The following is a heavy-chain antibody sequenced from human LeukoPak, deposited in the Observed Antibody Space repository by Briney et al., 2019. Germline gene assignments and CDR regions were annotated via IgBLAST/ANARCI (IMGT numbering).Heavy chain of an antibody. CDR3: AKDGRGLNVLRYFDWLGTGFDY. CDR1: GFTFSSYA. J-gene: IGHJ4*02. Sequence: GGSLRLSCAASGFTFSSYAMSWVRQAPGKGLEWVSAISGSRGSTYYADSVKGRFTISRDNSKNTLYLQMNSLRAEDTAVHYCAKDGRGLNVLRYFDWLGTGFDYWGQGTLVTVSS. CDR2: ISGSRGST. D-gene: IGHD3-9*01. V-gene: IGHV3-23*01.